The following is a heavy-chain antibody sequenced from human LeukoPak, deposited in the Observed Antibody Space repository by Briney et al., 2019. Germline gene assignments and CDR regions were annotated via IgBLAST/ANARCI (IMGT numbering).Heavy chain of an antibody. D-gene: IGHD3-22*01. CDR1: GFPFGSYW. J-gene: IGHJ1*01. CDR3: ARDRLLYYYDSGPTGHFQH. CDR2: IKEDGSDK. V-gene: IGHV3-7*01. Sequence: GGSLRLSCAASGFPFGSYWLSWVRQAPGRGLEWVANIKEDGSDKYYVDSVRGRFTISRDNAKNSLYLQMNTLRVEDTAVYYCARDRLLYYYDSGPTGHFQHWGQGTLVTV.